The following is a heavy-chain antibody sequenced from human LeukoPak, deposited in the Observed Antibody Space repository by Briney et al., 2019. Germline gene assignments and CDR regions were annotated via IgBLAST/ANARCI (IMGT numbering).Heavy chain of an antibody. Sequence: GGSLRLSCAASGFTFSSYSMNWVRQAPGKGLEWVSSISSSSYIYYADSVKGRFTISRDNAKNSLYLQMNSLRAEDTAVYYCARDRSPYRIAAAVYYFDYWGQGTLVTVSS. D-gene: IGHD6-13*01. V-gene: IGHV3-21*01. CDR3: ARDRSPYRIAAAVYYFDY. CDR1: GFTFSSYS. CDR2: ISSSSYI. J-gene: IGHJ4*02.